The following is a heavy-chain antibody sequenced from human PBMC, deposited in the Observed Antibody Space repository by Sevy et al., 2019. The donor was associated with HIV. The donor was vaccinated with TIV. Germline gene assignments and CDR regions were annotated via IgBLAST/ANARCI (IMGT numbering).Heavy chain of an antibody. CDR1: GFSFSRYG. CDR2: ISNDGSDK. D-gene: IGHD6-13*01. Sequence: GGSLRLSCAAAGFSFSRYGMRWARQAPGKGLEWVAVISNDGSDKDYADSVKGRFIVSRDNSKDTVYLQMNSLRPDDTAVYYCANSRGRYEGSSWLYYYYLMDVWGQGTTVTVSS. J-gene: IGHJ6*02. V-gene: IGHV3-30*18. CDR3: ANSRGRYEGSSWLYYYYLMDV.